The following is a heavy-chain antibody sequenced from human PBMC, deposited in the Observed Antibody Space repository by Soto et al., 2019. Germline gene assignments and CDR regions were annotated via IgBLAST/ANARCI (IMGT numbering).Heavy chain of an antibody. CDR2: INTGNGDT. CDR3: AREDYYNIIKWFDF. CDR1: GYTFSNYA. V-gene: IGHV1-3*04. D-gene: IGHD3-10*01. J-gene: IGHJ4*02. Sequence: QVQLVQSGAEVKKPGASVKVSCKASGYTFSNYAMHWVRQAPGQRLERLGWINTGNGDTKYSQKFQGRVTITRDTSASKVYMELSSLRSEDTAVYYWAREDYYNIIKWFDFWGQGTLVTVSS.